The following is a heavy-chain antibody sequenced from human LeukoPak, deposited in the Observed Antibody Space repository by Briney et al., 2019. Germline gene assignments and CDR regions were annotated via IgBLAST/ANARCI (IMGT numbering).Heavy chain of an antibody. CDR1: GGSISSSSYY. CDR2: IYYSGST. D-gene: IGHD1-20*01. V-gene: IGHV4-39*07. CDR3: ARGVDNWDY. Sequence: SETLSLTCTVSGGSISSSSYYWGWIRQPPGKGLEWIGSIYYSGSTYYNPSLKSRVTISVDTSKNQFSLKLSSVTAADTAVYYCARGVDNWDYWGQGTLVTVSS. J-gene: IGHJ4*02.